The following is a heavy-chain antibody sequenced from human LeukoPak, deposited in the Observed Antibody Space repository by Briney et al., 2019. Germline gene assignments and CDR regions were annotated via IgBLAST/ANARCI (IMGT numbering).Heavy chain of an antibody. D-gene: IGHD1-26*01. CDR1: GGSFSGYY. V-gene: IGHV4-34*01. J-gene: IGHJ4*02. Sequence: ASETLSLTCAVYGGSFSGYYWSWIRQPPGKGLEWIGEINHSGSTNYNPYLKSRVTISVDTSKNQFSLKLSSVTAADTAVYYCARGKRGYSGSYFYYFDYWGQGTLVTVSS. CDR2: INHSGST. CDR3: ARGKRGYSGSYFYYFDY.